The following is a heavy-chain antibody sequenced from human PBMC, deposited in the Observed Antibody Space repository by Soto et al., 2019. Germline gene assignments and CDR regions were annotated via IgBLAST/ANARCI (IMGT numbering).Heavy chain of an antibody. CDR3: ARGRFLEWLRDFDGGDY. CDR1: GYTFTSYD. V-gene: IGHV1-8*01. D-gene: IGHD3-3*01. CDR2: MNPNSGNT. J-gene: IGHJ4*02. Sequence: QVQLVQSGAEVKKPGASVKVSCKASGYTFTSYDINWVRQATGQGLEWMGWMNPNSGNTGYAQKFQGRVTMTRNTSIITAYMELSSVRSEDTAVYYCARGRFLEWLRDFDGGDYWGQGTLVTVSS.